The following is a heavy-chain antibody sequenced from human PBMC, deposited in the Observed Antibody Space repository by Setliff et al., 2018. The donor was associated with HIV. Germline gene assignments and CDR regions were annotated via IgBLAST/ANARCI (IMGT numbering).Heavy chain of an antibody. CDR2: ISGSGGST. J-gene: IGHJ2*01. CDR1: GFTFSSYA. D-gene: IGHD4-17*01. Sequence: PGESLKISCAASGFTFSSYAMSWVRQAPGKGLEWVSAISGSGGSTYYGDSVKGRLTISRDNSKNTLYLQMNSLRAEDTAVYYCAKDPTHDSYGDYYWYFDLWGRGTLVTVSS. CDR3: AKDPTHDSYGDYYWYFDL. V-gene: IGHV3-23*01.